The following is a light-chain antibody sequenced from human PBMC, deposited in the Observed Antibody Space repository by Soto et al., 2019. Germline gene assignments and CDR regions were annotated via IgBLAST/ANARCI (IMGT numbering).Light chain of an antibody. V-gene: IGLV3-16*01. CDR1: ALKKKY. Sequence: SYELTQPPSVSVFLGQTAKITCSGAALKKKYAYWCQQKPGQFPILVMFKDTERPSGVPERFSASSSGTQVTLTISGVQAEDEADYYCLSADISGSYWVFGGGTQLTVL. CDR3: LSADISGSYWV. CDR2: KDT. J-gene: IGLJ3*02.